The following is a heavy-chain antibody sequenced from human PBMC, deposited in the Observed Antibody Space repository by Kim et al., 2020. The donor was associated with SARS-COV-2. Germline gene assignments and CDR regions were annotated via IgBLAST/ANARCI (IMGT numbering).Heavy chain of an antibody. Sequence: GGSLRLSCAASGFTFSSYGMHWVRQAPGKGLEWVAVIWYDGSNKYYADSVKGRFTISRDNSKNTLYLQMNSLRAEDTAVYYCARDGGYCSSTSCYGGGFDYWGQGTLVTVSS. D-gene: IGHD2-2*01. J-gene: IGHJ4*02. CDR1: GFTFSSYG. V-gene: IGHV3-33*01. CDR3: ARDGGYCSSTSCYGGGFDY. CDR2: IWYDGSNK.